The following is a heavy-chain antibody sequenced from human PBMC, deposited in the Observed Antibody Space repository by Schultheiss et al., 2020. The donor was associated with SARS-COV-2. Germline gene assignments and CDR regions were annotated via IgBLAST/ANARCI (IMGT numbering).Heavy chain of an antibody. D-gene: IGHD5-12*01. CDR2: ISYDGSNK. V-gene: IGHV3-30*07. Sequence: GGSLRLSCAASGFTFSSYAMHWVRQAPGKGLEWVAVISYDGSNKYYADSVKGRFTISRDNSKNTLYLQMNSLRAEDTAVYYCAKEHSGYDLEYWGQGTLVTVSS. J-gene: IGHJ4*02. CDR1: GFTFSSYA. CDR3: AKEHSGYDLEY.